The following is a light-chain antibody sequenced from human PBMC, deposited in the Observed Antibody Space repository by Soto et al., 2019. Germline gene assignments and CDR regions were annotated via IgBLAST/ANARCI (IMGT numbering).Light chain of an antibody. Sequence: ATQMTQSPSSLSASVGDRVTIACRASQGIRTELGWYQQKAGEAPKLLIYAASTLQSGVPPRFSGSGSGTDFTLTISSLQPEDFATHYCLQDYDYPRTFGQGTKVEMK. CDR1: QGIRTE. V-gene: IGKV1-6*01. CDR2: AAS. J-gene: IGKJ1*01. CDR3: LQDYDYPRT.